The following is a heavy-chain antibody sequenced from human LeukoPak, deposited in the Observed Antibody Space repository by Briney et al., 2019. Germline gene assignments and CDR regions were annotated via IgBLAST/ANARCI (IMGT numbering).Heavy chain of an antibody. CDR3: ARASLYASNFDY. CDR2: IKQDGSEK. V-gene: IGHV3-7*01. CDR1: GFTLSNAW. J-gene: IGHJ4*02. Sequence: GGSLRLSCAASGFTLSNAWMSWVRQAPGKGLEWVANIKQDGSEKYYVDSVKGRFTISRDNAKNSLYLQMNSLRAEDTAVYYCARASLYASNFDYWGQGTLVTVSS. D-gene: IGHD2/OR15-2a*01.